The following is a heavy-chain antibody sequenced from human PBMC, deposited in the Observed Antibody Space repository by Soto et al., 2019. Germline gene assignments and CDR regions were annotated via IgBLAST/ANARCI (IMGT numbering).Heavy chain of an antibody. V-gene: IGHV1-69*02. J-gene: IGHJ3*02. D-gene: IGHD2-15*01. CDR3: ARGGDIVVVVAATSAFVI. Sequence: ASVKVSCKASGGTFSSYTISWVRQAPGQGLEWMGRIIPILGIANYAQKFQGRVTITADKSTSTAYMELSSLRSEDTAVYYCARGGDIVVVVAATSAFVIWGQGTMVTVS. CDR1: GGTFSSYT. CDR2: IIPILGIA.